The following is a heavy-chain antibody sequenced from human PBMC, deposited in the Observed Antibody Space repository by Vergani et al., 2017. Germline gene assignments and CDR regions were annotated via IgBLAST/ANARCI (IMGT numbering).Heavy chain of an antibody. D-gene: IGHD2-15*01. V-gene: IGHV3-15*01. J-gene: IGHJ6*02. CDR1: GITFKNAW. Sequence: EVQVVESGGGLIKPGGSLRLSCVVSGITFKNAWINWVRQAPGKGLEWIGRIRSKNDGGTADYAAPLKGRFTISRDDSKDSAFLLVNNLKTEDTAMYYCARDGSGGSPFAMDVWGQGTTVTVSS. CDR3: ARDGSGGSPFAMDV. CDR2: IRSKNDGGTA.